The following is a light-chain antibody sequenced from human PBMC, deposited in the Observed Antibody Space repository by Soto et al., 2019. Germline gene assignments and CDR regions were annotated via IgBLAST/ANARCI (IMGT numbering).Light chain of an antibody. Sequence: QAVVPQEPSRTGSPGGTGTLTCASSTGAVTSGNHPNWFQQQPEQAPKALIYSTNTKHSWTPARFSGSLLGGKAALTLSSVQPEDEAEYYCLLFYGGTWVFGGGTKLTVL. CDR2: STN. V-gene: IGLV7-43*01. CDR1: TGAVTSGNH. CDR3: LLFYGGTWV. J-gene: IGLJ3*02.